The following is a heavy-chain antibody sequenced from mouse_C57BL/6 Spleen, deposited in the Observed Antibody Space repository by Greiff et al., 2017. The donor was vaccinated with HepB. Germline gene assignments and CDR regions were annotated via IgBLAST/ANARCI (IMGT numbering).Heavy chain of an antibody. D-gene: IGHD1-1*01. CDR3: ARPHYYGSSYLAY. V-gene: IGHV1-26*01. Sequence: EVQLQQSGPELVKPGASVKISCKASGYTFTDYYMNWVKQSHGKSLEWIGDINPNNGGTSYNQKFKGKATLTVDKSSSTAYMELRSLTSEDSAVYYCARPHYYGSSYLAYWGQGTLVTVSA. J-gene: IGHJ3*01. CDR1: GYTFTDYY. CDR2: INPNNGGT.